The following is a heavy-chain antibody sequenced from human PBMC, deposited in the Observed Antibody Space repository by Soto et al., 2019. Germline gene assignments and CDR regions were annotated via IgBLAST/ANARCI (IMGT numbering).Heavy chain of an antibody. J-gene: IGHJ4*02. CDR3: ARDDYGDYGRRGDY. CDR1: GGTFSSYT. CDR2: IIPILGIA. D-gene: IGHD4-17*01. Sequence: QVQLVQSGAEVKKPGSSVKVSCKASGGTFSSYTISWVRQAPGQGLEWMGRIIPILGIANYAQKFQGRVTITADKSTSTAYMELSSLRSEDTAVYYCARDDYGDYGRRGDYWGQGTLLTVSS. V-gene: IGHV1-69*08.